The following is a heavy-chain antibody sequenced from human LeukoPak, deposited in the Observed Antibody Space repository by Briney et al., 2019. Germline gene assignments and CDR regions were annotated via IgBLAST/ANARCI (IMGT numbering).Heavy chain of an antibody. D-gene: IGHD3-22*01. CDR1: GYTFTSYY. J-gene: IGHJ3*02. CDR3: ASASSGYWGAFDI. Sequence: GASVKVSCKASGYTFTSYYMHWVRQAPGQGLEWMGIINPSGGSTSYAQKFQGRVTMTRDTSTSTVYMELSSLGSEDTAVYYCASASSGYWGAFDIWGQGTMVTVSS. CDR2: INPSGGST. V-gene: IGHV1-46*01.